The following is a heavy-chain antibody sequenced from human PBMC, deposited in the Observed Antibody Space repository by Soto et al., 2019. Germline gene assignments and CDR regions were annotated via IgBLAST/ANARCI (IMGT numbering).Heavy chain of an antibody. CDR1: GGSFTSNNW. CDR2: IYRTGST. Sequence: SETLSLTCAVSGGSFTSNNWWTWVRQPPGQGLEWIGEIYRTGSTNYHPSLKRRVTISLDKSEKQISLKVTSLTAADTAVYYCASRDPGTSVDYWGQGTLVTVSS. D-gene: IGHD1-7*01. J-gene: IGHJ4*02. V-gene: IGHV4-4*02. CDR3: ASRDPGTSVDY.